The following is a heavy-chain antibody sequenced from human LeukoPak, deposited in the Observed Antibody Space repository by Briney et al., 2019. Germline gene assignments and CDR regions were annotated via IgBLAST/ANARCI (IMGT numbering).Heavy chain of an antibody. D-gene: IGHD1-26*01. Sequence: GGSLRLSCAASGFTFSSYSMNWVRQAPGKGLEWVSSISSSSSYIYYADSVKGRFTISRDNAKNSPYLQMNSLRAEDTAVYYCARDGMTAAEFDYWGQGTLVTVSS. J-gene: IGHJ4*02. CDR3: ARDGMTAAEFDY. CDR1: GFTFSSYS. CDR2: ISSSSSYI. V-gene: IGHV3-21*01.